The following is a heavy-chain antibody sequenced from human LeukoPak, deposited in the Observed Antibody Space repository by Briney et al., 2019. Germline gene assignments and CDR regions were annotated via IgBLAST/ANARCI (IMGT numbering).Heavy chain of an antibody. J-gene: IGHJ3*02. Sequence: PSETLSLTCTVSGGSISSYYWSWIRQPPGKGLEYIGYIHDSGRTNYNPSLKSRITISIDTSKNQFSLKLNSVTAADTAVYYCARESSGWPDDAFDIWGQGTMVTVSS. V-gene: IGHV4-59*01. CDR1: GGSISSYY. CDR2: IHDSGRT. D-gene: IGHD6-19*01. CDR3: ARESSGWPDDAFDI.